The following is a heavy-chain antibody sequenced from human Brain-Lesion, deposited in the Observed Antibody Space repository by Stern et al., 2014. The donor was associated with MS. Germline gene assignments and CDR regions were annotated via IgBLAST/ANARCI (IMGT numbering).Heavy chain of an antibody. V-gene: IGHV1-8*01. CDR2: MDPNSGHT. Sequence: VQLVESGAEVKKPGASVKVSCKASGYTFTSYDINWIRQATGQGLEWMGWMDPNSGHTGYAQKFQGRVTMTRDTSIGTAYMELSSLRSEDTAVYYCARWSYCSSTSCYIAWGQGTLVTVSS. CDR1: GYTFTSYD. CDR3: ARWSYCSSTSCYIA. D-gene: IGHD2-2*02. J-gene: IGHJ4*02.